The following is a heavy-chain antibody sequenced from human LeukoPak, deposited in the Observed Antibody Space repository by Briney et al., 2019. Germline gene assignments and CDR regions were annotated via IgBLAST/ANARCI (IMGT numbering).Heavy chain of an antibody. CDR1: GFTFDDYA. Sequence: GRSLRLSCTASGFTFDDYAMHWVRQAPGKGLEWVSGISWNSGSIGYADSVKDRFTISRDNAKNSLYLQMNSLRAEDTALYYCAKVRTYYYDSSGYFDYWGQGTLVTVSS. CDR3: AKVRTYYYDSSGYFDY. V-gene: IGHV3-9*01. CDR2: ISWNSGSI. D-gene: IGHD3-22*01. J-gene: IGHJ4*02.